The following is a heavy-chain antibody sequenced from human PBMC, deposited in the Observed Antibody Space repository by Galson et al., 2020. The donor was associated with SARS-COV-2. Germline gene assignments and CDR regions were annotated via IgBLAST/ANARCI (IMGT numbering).Heavy chain of an antibody. V-gene: IGHV3-23*01. D-gene: IGHD4-17*01. CDR3: AKDQGNDYGDQLHF. Sequence: GGSLRLSCATSGFTLSRYALSWVRHAPGKGLEWVSTIYGSGVNTYYTESVKGRFTISRDSSTNTVSLQMNSLRGDDTGIYYCAKDQGNDYGDQLHFWGQGTLVTVSS. CDR1: GFTLSRYA. CDR2: IYGSGVNT. J-gene: IGHJ4*02.